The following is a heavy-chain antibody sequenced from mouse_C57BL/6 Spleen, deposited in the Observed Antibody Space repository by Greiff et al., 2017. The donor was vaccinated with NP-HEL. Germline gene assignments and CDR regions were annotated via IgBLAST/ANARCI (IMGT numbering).Heavy chain of an antibody. CDR2: IWSGGST. CDR3: ARNRMVTSFDY. Sequence: VQLQQSGPGLVQPSQSLSITCTVSGFSFTSYGVHWVRQSPGKGLEWLGVIWSGGSTDYNAAFISRMGISKDNSKSQVFFKMNSLQADDTAIYYCARNRMVTSFDYWGQGTLVTVSA. V-gene: IGHV2-2*01. J-gene: IGHJ3*01. CDR1: GFSFTSYG. D-gene: IGHD2-2*01.